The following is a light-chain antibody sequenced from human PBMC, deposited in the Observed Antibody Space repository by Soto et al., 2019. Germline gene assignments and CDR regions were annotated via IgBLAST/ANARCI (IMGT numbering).Light chain of an antibody. Sequence: QSALTQPASVSGSPGLSITISCTGTSSDVGSYNLVSWYQQHPGKAPKLMIYEVSKRPSGVSNRFSGSKSGNTASLTISGLQADDEADYYCCSYAGSSTYVFGTGTKVTVL. V-gene: IGLV2-23*02. CDR3: CSYAGSSTYV. CDR1: SSDVGSYNL. CDR2: EVS. J-gene: IGLJ1*01.